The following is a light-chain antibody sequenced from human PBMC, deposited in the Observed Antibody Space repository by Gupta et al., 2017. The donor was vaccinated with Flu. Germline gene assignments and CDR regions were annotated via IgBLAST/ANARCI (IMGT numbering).Light chain of an antibody. CDR3: QQYGSSPPWT. J-gene: IGKJ2*02. Sequence: ETVLTQSPGTLSLSPGERATLSCRASQSVSSSYLAWYQQKPGQAPRLLIYGASSRATGIPDRFSGSGSGTDFTLTISRREPEDCAVYYCQQYGSSPPWTFGQGTKLEIK. CDR1: QSVSSSY. CDR2: GAS. V-gene: IGKV3-20*01.